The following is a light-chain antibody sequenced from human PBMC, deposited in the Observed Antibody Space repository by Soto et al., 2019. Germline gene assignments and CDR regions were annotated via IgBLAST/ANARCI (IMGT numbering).Light chain of an antibody. CDR2: GAS. CDR1: QSVGDN. Sequence: EIVMTQSPATLSVSPGERATLSCRASQSVGDNLAWYQQRPGQAPRLLIYGASTRATGVPDRFSGSGSGTDFTLTISRLEPEDFAVYYCLQYGTAPYTFGQGTKVDI. V-gene: IGKV3-20*01. J-gene: IGKJ2*01. CDR3: LQYGTAPYT.